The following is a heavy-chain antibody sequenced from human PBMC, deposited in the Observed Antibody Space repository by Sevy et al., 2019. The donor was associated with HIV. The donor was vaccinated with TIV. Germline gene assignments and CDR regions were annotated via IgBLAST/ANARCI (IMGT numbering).Heavy chain of an antibody. CDR2: IKPDGSEK. CDR3: AGGYDHFM. V-gene: IGHV3-7*01. Sequence: GGSLRLSCAASGFTYSIYWMSWVRQAPGKGLEWVASIKPDGSEKYYVDSVKGRFSISRDNAKNSVFLQMNSLRVEETAVYYCAGGYDHFMGGQGTLVTVSS. D-gene: IGHD3-3*01. J-gene: IGHJ4*02. CDR1: GFTYSIYW.